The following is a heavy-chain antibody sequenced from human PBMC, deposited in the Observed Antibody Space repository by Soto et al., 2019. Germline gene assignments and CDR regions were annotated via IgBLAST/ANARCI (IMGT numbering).Heavy chain of an antibody. CDR3: ARRYVSCLEY. D-gene: IGHD2-2*01. CDR2: VYYSGRT. V-gene: IGHV4-61*01. Sequence: SEPQSLPSTVSGGTIVSRSGYWSWTRQPPGKGLGWIGYVYYSGRTDYYTSLKSRVTISVDTSKNQLSLKLSSVTAADTAVYYCARRYVSCLEYWGQGTLVTVSS. CDR1: GGTIVSRSGY. J-gene: IGHJ4*02.